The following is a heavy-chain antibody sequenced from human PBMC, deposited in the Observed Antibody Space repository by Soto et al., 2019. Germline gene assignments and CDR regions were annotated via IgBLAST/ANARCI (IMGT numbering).Heavy chain of an antibody. V-gene: IGHV5-51*01. D-gene: IGHD2-15*01. J-gene: IGHJ5*02. CDR3: ARSLILGYCSGGSCYDWNWFDP. CDR1: GYSFTSYW. Sequence: GESLKISCKGSGYSFTSYWIGWVRQMPGKGLEWMGIIYPGDSDTRYSPSFQGQVTISADKSISTAYLQWSSLKASDTAMYYCARSLILGYCSGGSCYDWNWFDPWGPGPLVTVSS. CDR2: IYPGDSDT.